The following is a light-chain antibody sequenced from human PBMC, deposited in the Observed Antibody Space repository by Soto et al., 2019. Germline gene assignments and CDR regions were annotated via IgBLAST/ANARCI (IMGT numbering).Light chain of an antibody. J-gene: IGLJ2*01. CDR3: SSYTSSSTLV. CDR2: DVS. Sequence: QSALTQPASVSGSPGQSITISCTGTSSDVGGYIYVSWYQQHPGKAPKLMIYDVSNRPSGVSNRFSGSKSVNTASLTISGLQAEDEADYYCSSYTSSSTLVFGGGTKVTVL. CDR1: SSDVGGYIY. V-gene: IGLV2-14*01.